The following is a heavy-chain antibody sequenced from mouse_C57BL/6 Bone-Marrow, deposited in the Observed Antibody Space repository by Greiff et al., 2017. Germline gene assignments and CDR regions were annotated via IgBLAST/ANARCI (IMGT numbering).Heavy chain of an antibody. CDR1: GYTFTSYW. V-gene: IGHV1-55*01. D-gene: IGHD1-1*01. CDR3: ARERALRAYYMDY. J-gene: IGHJ2*01. CDR2: IYPGSGST. Sequence: QVQLQQPGAELVKPGASVKMSCTASGYTFTSYWITWVKQRPGQGLEWIGDIYPGSGSTNYTEKFKSKATLTVDTSSSTAYLQLSGLTSEDSAVYYVARERALRAYYMDYGGQGTTLTVSS.